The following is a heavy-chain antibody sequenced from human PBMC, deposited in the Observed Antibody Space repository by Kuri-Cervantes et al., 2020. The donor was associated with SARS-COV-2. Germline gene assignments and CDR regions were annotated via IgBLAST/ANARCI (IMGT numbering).Heavy chain of an antibody. V-gene: IGHV3-9*03. CDR1: GFTFGDYA. CDR2: ISRNSVSI. J-gene: IGHJ2*01. CDR3: ATAGSSSYWYFDL. Sequence: SLKISCAASGFTFGDYAMHWVRQAPGKGLEWVSGISRNSVSIGYADSVKGRFTISRDNARNSLYLQMNSLRAEDMALYYCATAGSSSYWYFDLWGRGTLVTVSS. D-gene: IGHD6-6*01.